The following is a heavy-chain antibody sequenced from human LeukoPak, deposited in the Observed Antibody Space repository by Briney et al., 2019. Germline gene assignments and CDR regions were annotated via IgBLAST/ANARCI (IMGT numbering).Heavy chain of an antibody. CDR1: GFTLRNYA. D-gene: IGHD3-10*01. CDR3: ANPQRLFRGDDGMDV. Sequence: GGSLRLSCAAPGFTLRNYAIFSVPQAPGKGLEWDSSFSGNGVTTFYADSVKARFTISRDNPKNTLYLQMNSLRAEDTARYYFANPQRLFRGDDGMDVWGQGTTVTVSS. J-gene: IGHJ6*02. CDR2: FSGNGVTT. V-gene: IGHV3-23*01.